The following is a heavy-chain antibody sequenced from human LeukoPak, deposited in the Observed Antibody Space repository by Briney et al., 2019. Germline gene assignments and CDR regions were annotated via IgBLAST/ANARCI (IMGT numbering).Heavy chain of an antibody. D-gene: IGHD3-22*01. J-gene: IGHJ3*02. CDR1: GYTFTSYG. CDR2: ISAYNGDT. Sequence: AASVKVSCKASGYTFTSYGISWVRQAPGQGLEWMGWISAYNGDTNYAQKLQGRVTMTTDTSTSTAYMEPRSLRSDDTAVYYCARGGPAPHRITLIVVASSTDAFDIWGQGTMVTVSS. V-gene: IGHV1-18*01. CDR3: ARGGPAPHRITLIVVASSTDAFDI.